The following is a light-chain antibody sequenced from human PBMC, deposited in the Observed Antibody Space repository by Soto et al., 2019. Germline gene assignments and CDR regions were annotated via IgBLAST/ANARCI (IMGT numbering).Light chain of an antibody. CDR2: YTS. CDR3: HQRQSWPRT. Sequence: EIVLTQSPATLSSSPGETATLSCRAGQYVGTRLAWYQHKPGQAPRLLIYYTSNRATGIPARFSGSGSGTDFTLTINSLAPEDFAIYYCHQRQSWPRTFGQGTKVEIK. J-gene: IGKJ1*01. V-gene: IGKV3-11*01. CDR1: QYVGTR.